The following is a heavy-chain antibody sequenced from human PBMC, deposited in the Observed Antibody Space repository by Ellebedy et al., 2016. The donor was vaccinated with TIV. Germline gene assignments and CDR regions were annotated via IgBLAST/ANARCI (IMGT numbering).Heavy chain of an antibody. D-gene: IGHD3-10*01. Sequence: GESLKISCAASGFTFSRYAMHWVRQAPGKGLEYVSGISSNGGSTHYADSVKGRFTISRDNSKNTLNLQMSSLRAEDSAVYYCVKATITLVRGVKYDMDVWGQGSTVTVSS. CDR1: GFTFSRYA. CDR2: ISSNGGST. CDR3: VKATITLVRGVKYDMDV. J-gene: IGHJ6*02. V-gene: IGHV3-64D*06.